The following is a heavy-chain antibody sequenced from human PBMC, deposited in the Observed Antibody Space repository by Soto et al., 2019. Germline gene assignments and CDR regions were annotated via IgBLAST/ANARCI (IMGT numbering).Heavy chain of an antibody. CDR3: ARGLPLRSYYDGSGRTDYYFDD. D-gene: IGHD3-10*01. V-gene: IGHV4-34*01. Sequence: SETLSLTCAVYGGSFSGYYWSWIRQPPGKGLEWIGEINHSGSTNYNPSLKSRVTISVDTSKNQFSLKLSSVTAADTAVYYCARGLPLRSYYDGSGRTDYYFDDWGQGTMVTVS. J-gene: IGHJ4*02. CDR1: GGSFSGYY. CDR2: INHSGST.